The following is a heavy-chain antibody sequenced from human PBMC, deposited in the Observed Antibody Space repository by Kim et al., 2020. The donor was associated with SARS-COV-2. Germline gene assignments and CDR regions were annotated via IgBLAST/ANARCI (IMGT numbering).Heavy chain of an antibody. Sequence: GGSLRLSCAASGFTFSDYYMSWIRQAPGKGLEWVSYISSSGSTIYYADSVKGRFTISRDNAKNSLYRQMNSLRAGDTAVYYCAGALGRREYSGYDEVITSRTGYYYGMDVWGQGTTVTVSS. CDR2: ISSSGSTI. D-gene: IGHD5-12*01. J-gene: IGHJ6*02. CDR1: GFTFSDYY. V-gene: IGHV3-11*01. CDR3: AGALGRREYSGYDEVITSRTGYYYGMDV.